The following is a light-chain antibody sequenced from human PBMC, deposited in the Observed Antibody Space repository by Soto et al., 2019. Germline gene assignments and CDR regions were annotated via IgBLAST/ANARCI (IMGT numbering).Light chain of an antibody. Sequence: DFVMTQTPLSSPVTLGQPASISCRSSQSLVHSDGNTYLSWLHQRPGQPPRLLIYMISIRFSGVPDRFSCSGAGTDFTLKISRVEAEDVGVYYCMQATQPYTFGQGTKLEIK. CDR3: MQATQPYT. J-gene: IGKJ2*01. CDR1: QSLVHSDGNTY. CDR2: MIS. V-gene: IGKV2-24*01.